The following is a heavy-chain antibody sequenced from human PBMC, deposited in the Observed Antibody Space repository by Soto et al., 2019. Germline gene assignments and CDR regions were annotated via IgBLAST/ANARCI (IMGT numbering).Heavy chain of an antibody. CDR3: ARDPMVRGVIKPDYYYDSMNV. CDR1: GGSIISGGYY. Sequence: SETLSLTCTVSGGSIISGGYYWSWIRQHPGKGLEWIGYIYYSGSTYYNPSLKSRVTISVDTSKNQFSLKLSSVTAADTAVYYCARDPMVRGVIKPDYYYDSMNVCGQGTTVTVSS. D-gene: IGHD3-10*01. CDR2: IYYSGST. V-gene: IGHV4-31*03. J-gene: IGHJ6*02.